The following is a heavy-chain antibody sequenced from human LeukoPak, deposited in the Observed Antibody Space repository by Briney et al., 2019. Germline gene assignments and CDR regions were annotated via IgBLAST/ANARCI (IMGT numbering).Heavy chain of an antibody. Sequence: GGSLRLSCAASGFSFSTYGMHWVRQAPGKGLEWVAVIGYDGNNKYYGDSVKGRFTISRDNSNNTLYLQMNSLRAEDTAVYYCAKDLRQWLIKSEPFDMWGQRTMVTVSS. CDR3: AKDLRQWLIKSEPFDM. V-gene: IGHV3-33*03. CDR2: IGYDGNNK. J-gene: IGHJ3*02. D-gene: IGHD3-22*01. CDR1: GFSFSTYG.